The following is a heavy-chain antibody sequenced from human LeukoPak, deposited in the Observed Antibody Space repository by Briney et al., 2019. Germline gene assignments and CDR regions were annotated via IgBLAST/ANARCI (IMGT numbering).Heavy chain of an antibody. V-gene: IGHV4-59*01. CDR2: IYYSGSS. CDR3: ARIGGIPLGSFDI. Sequence: KPSETLSLTCTVSGVSISSYYWSWIRQPPGKGLEWIGYIYYSGSSNYNSSLKSRVTISADTSKNQFSLKLSSVTAADTAVYYCARIGGIPLGSFDIWGQGTMVTVSS. D-gene: IGHD2-2*02. J-gene: IGHJ3*02. CDR1: GVSISSYY.